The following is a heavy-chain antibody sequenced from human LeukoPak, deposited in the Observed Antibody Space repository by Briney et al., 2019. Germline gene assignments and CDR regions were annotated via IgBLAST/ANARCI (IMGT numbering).Heavy chain of an antibody. Sequence: PGGSLRLSCVASGFTFSDYYMSWVRQAPGKGLEWVSYISSSGGTIYYADSVKGRFTISRDTAKNSLYLQMNSLRAEDTAVYYCARGVSYYEFWSGYFWGQGTLVTVSS. CDR1: GFTFSDYY. D-gene: IGHD3-3*01. CDR3: ARGVSYYEFWSGYF. J-gene: IGHJ4*02. V-gene: IGHV3-11*04. CDR2: ISSSGGTI.